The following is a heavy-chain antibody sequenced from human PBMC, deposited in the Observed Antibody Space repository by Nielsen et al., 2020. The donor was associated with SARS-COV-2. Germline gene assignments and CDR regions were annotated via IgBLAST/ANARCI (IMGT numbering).Heavy chain of an antibody. J-gene: IGHJ6*02. CDR2: IDGTSSYI. V-gene: IGHV3-21*04. Sequence: GESLKISCAASGFTFSIYSMTWVRQAPGKGLEWVAAIDGTSSYIYYADAVKGRLTISRDNAKNSLFLQMDSLRAEDTAVYYCATERGYYGMDVWGQGTTVTVSS. CDR3: ATERGYYGMDV. CDR1: GFTFSIYS. D-gene: IGHD3-10*01.